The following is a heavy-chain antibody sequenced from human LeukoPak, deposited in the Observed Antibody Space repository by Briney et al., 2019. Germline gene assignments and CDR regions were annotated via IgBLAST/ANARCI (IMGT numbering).Heavy chain of an antibody. CDR3: ARVRGYDLSGSFDY. Sequence: PSETLSLTCTVSGGSISSGSYYWSWIRQPAGKGLEWIGRIYTSGSTNYNPSLKSRVTISVDTSKNQFSPKLSSVTAADTAVYYCARVRGYDLSGSFDYWGQGTLVTVSS. V-gene: IGHV4-61*02. D-gene: IGHD5-12*01. CDR1: GGSISSGSYY. CDR2: IYTSGST. J-gene: IGHJ4*02.